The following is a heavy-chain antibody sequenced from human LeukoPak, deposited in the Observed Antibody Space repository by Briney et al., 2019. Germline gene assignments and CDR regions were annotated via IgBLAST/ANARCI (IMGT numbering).Heavy chain of an antibody. CDR3: AARYQLGLD. CDR2: IHTNGRS. D-gene: IGHD2-2*01. J-gene: IGHJ4*02. CDR1: GGSISSYY. Sequence: SETLSLTCTVSGGSISSYYWSWIRQPPGKGLEWIGRIHTNGRSNYHPSLKSRVTISVDTSKNQFSLRLSSVTAADTAAYYCAARYQLGLDWGQGTPVTVSS. V-gene: IGHV4-4*08.